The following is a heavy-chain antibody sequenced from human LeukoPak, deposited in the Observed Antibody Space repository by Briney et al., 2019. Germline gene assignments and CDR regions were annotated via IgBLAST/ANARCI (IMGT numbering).Heavy chain of an antibody. D-gene: IGHD3-22*01. Sequence: ASVKVSCKASGYTFTSYGISWVRQATGQGLEWMGWMNPNSGNTGYAQKFQGRVTMTRNTSISTAYMELSSLRSEDTAVYYCARGTSYYYDSPSDYWGQGTLVTVSS. CDR1: GYTFTSYG. V-gene: IGHV1-8*02. CDR2: MNPNSGNT. CDR3: ARGTSYYYDSPSDY. J-gene: IGHJ4*02.